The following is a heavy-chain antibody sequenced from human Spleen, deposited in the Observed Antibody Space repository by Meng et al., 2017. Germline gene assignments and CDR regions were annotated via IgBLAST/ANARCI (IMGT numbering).Heavy chain of an antibody. CDR1: GFTFTSSA. V-gene: IGHV3-23*01. CDR3: ARDLAWVLFDY. Sequence: GESLKISCAASGFTFTSSAMSWVRQAPGKGLEWVSLISASGGSTYYADSVKGRFTISRDSSKNTLYLQMNSLRADDTAVYYCARDLAWVLFDYWGQGALVTVSS. D-gene: IGHD3-3*01. J-gene: IGHJ4*02. CDR2: ISASGGST.